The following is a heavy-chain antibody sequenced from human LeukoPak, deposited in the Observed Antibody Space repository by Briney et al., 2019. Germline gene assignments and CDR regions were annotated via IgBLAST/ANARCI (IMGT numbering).Heavy chain of an antibody. V-gene: IGHV4-34*01. CDR1: GGSFSGYY. CDR3: ATSIVVVPAAMLGPRFDY. D-gene: IGHD2-2*01. J-gene: IGHJ4*02. CDR2: INHSGST. Sequence: PSETLFLTCAVYGGSFSGYYWSWIRQPPGKGLEWIGEINHSGSTNYNPSLKSRVTISVDTSKNQFSLKLSSVTAADTAVYYCATSIVVVPAAMLGPRFDYRGQGTLVTVSS.